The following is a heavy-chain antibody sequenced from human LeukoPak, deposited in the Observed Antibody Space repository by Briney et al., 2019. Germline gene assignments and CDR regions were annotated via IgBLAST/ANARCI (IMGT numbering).Heavy chain of an antibody. Sequence: GSLRLSCAASGFTFSNYAMSWVRQPPGKALEWIGNIFYTGSTYYSPSLKSRVTISLDTSRNQFSLRLNSVTAADTAVYYCAKSNGYGLIDIWGQGTMATVSS. J-gene: IGHJ3*02. CDR1: GFTFSNYA. V-gene: IGHV4-59*12. CDR2: IFYTGST. D-gene: IGHD3-10*01. CDR3: AKSNGYGLIDI.